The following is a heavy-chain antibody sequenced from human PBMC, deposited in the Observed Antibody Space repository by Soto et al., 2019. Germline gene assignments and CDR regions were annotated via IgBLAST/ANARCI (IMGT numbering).Heavy chain of an antibody. CDR2: IYYSGST. J-gene: IGHJ4*02. Sequence: PSETLSLTCTVSGGSISSYYWSWIRQPPGKGLEWIGYIYYSGSTNYNPSLKSRVTISVDTSKNQFSLKLSSVTAADTAVYYCARGKARLASSGWYYFDYWGQGTLVTVSS. CDR1: GGSISSYY. D-gene: IGHD6-19*01. CDR3: ARGKARLASSGWYYFDY. V-gene: IGHV4-59*12.